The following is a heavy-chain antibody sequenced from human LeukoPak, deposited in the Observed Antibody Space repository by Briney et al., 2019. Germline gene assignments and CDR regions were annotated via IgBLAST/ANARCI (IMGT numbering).Heavy chain of an antibody. J-gene: IGHJ4*02. CDR1: GGSIGSYY. CDR3: ARAIRHDFWSGYYLFDY. D-gene: IGHD3-3*01. V-gene: IGHV4-4*07. CDR2: IYTSGST. Sequence: SETLSLTCTVSGGSIGSYYWSWIRQPAGKGLEWIGRIYTSGSTNYNPSLKSRVTMSVDTSKNQFSLNLSSVTAADTAVYYCARAIRHDFWSGYYLFDYWGQGTMVTVSS.